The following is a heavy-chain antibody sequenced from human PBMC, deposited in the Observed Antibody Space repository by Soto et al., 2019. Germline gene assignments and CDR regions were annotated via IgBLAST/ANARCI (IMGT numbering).Heavy chain of an antibody. CDR1: GDSINTYT. J-gene: IGHJ4*02. D-gene: IGHD1-26*01. Sequence: ETLSLTCTVSGDSINTYTWTWIRQPPGKGLEWIGYIFSSGSTNYNPSLQSRLTMSVDTSKNLFSLKLNSVTAADTAVYYCARGDQELDYWGQGTLVTVSS. CDR3: ARGDQELDY. CDR2: IFSSGST. V-gene: IGHV4-59*01.